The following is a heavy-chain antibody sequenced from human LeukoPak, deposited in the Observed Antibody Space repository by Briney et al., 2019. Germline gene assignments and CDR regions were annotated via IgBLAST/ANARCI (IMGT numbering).Heavy chain of an antibody. J-gene: IGHJ4*02. Sequence: GALRLSCAASGFTFRSYEMNWVRLAPGKGLEWVSFIDSSASTKYYADSVKGRFTISRDNAKNSLHLQMNSLRVEDTAVYYCTRVLVTMSHWGQGTLVTVSS. CDR3: TRVLVTMSH. CDR1: GFTFRSYE. CDR2: IDSSASTK. V-gene: IGHV3-48*03. D-gene: IGHD3-10*02.